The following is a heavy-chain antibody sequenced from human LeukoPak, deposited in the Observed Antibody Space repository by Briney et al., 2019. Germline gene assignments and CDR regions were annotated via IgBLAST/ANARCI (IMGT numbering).Heavy chain of an antibody. Sequence: PSETLSLTCTVSGGSISSGGYYWSWIRQHPGKGLEWIGYIYYSGSTYYNPSLKSRVTISVDTSKNQFSLKLSSVTAADTAVYYCAREDDYGDYPGYWGQGTLVTVSS. J-gene: IGHJ4*02. CDR1: GGSISSGGYY. CDR2: IYYSGST. V-gene: IGHV4-31*03. CDR3: AREDDYGDYPGY. D-gene: IGHD4-17*01.